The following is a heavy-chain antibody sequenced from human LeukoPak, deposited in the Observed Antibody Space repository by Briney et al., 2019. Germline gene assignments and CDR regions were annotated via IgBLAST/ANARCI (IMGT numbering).Heavy chain of an antibody. V-gene: IGHV3-30*01. Sequence: GRSLRLSCAASGFTFSSYAMHWVRQAPGKGLEWVAVISYDGSNKYYADSVKGRFTISRDNSKNTLYLQMNSLRAEDMAVYYCAAQQQLRYWGQGTLVTVSS. CDR1: GFTFSSYA. J-gene: IGHJ4*02. CDR3: AAQQQLRY. CDR2: ISYDGSNK. D-gene: IGHD6-13*01.